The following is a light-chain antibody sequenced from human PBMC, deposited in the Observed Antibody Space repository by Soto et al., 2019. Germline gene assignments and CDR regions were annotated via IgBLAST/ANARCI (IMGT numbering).Light chain of an antibody. J-gene: IGKJ4*01. CDR2: KAT. CDR3: QQYNTH. CDR1: QDISIY. V-gene: IGKV1-5*03. Sequence: DIQMTQSPSTLSASVGDRVTITCRASQDISIYLAWYQQKPGQAPRLLIYKATSLESGVPSRFSGSGSGTEFTLTISSLQADDFAIYYCQQYNTHVGGGTKVEIK.